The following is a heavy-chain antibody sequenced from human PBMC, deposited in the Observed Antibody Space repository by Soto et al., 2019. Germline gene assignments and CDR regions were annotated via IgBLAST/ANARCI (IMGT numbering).Heavy chain of an antibody. CDR2: ISGSGANT. CDR1: GFTFSSYA. J-gene: IGHJ4*02. D-gene: IGHD5-18*01. CDR3: VREWSGYSYADS. Sequence: EVQLLESGGGLVQPGGSLRLSCAASGFTFSSYAMSWVRQAPGKGLEWVSAISGSGANTYYADSVKGRFTISRDNSKNTLYLQMNSLRAEDSAMYYCVREWSGYSYADSWGQGTLVTVSS. V-gene: IGHV3-23*01.